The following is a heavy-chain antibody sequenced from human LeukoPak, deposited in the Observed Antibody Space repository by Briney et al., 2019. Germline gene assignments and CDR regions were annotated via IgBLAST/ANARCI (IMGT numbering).Heavy chain of an antibody. V-gene: IGHV3-11*01. CDR1: GFTFSDYY. CDR3: ARGLVVPAAIPSDRFNAFDI. CDR2: ISSSGSTI. Sequence: GGSLRLSCAASGFTFSDYYMSWIRQAPGKGLEWVSYISSSGSTIYYADSVKGRFTISRDNAKNSLYLQMNSLRAEDTAVYYCARGLVVPAAIPSDRFNAFDIWGQGTMVTVSS. D-gene: IGHD2-2*02. J-gene: IGHJ3*02.